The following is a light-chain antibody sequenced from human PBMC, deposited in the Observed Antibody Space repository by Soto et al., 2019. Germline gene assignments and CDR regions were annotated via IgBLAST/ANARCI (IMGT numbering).Light chain of an antibody. CDR1: SSDVCAYNF. V-gene: IGLV2-14*03. CDR3: SSFRTSNSLGV. CDR2: DVS. Sequence: QSLLTQPASLSGSSGQSITISCTGTSSDVCAYNFVSWYQQHPGKAPKLMVYDVSHRPSGVSHRFSGSKSGNTASLTISGLQAEDEADYYCSSFRTSNSLGVFGGGTKVTV. J-gene: IGLJ3*02.